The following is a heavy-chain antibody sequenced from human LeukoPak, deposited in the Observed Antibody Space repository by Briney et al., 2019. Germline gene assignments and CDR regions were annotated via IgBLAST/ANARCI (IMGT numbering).Heavy chain of an antibody. CDR1: GFNFDAYA. CDR2: ISADGGST. Sequence: GGSLRLSCAASGFNFDAYAMHWVRQAPGKGLQWISLISADGGSTYYADSVKGRFTISRDNSKYSLYLQMNSLTTEDTAFYYCAKDKAGTIVWYGRWAIGLFDYWGQGTLLTVSS. J-gene: IGHJ4*02. CDR3: AKDKAGTIVWYGRWAIGLFDY. D-gene: IGHD6-13*01. V-gene: IGHV3-43*02.